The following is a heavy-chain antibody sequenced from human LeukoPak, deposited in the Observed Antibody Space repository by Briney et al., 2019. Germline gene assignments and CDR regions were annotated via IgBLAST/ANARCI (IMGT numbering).Heavy chain of an antibody. CDR2: IWFDGSNK. V-gene: IGHV3-30*02. D-gene: IGHD3-10*01. Sequence: GGSLRLSCAASGFTFSTHAMHWVRQAPGMGLEWVAFIWFDGSNKYYADFVKGRFTISKDNSENTLYLQMNSLRVEDTAVYYCANGRFGELLPTYFDYWGQGTLVTVSS. CDR3: ANGRFGELLPTYFDY. CDR1: GFTFSTHA. J-gene: IGHJ4*02.